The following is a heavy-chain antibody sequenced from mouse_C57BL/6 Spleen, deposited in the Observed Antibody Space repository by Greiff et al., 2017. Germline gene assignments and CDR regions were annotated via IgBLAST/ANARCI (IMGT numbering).Heavy chain of an antibody. D-gene: IGHD2-1*01. CDR3: ARGIYYGNYVDYAMDY. J-gene: IGHJ4*01. Sequence: DVKLVESEGGLVQPGSSMKLSCTASGFTFSDYYMAWVRQVPEKGLEWVANINYDGSSTYYLDSLKSRFIISRDNAKNILYLQISSLKSEDTATYYCARGIYYGNYVDYAMDYWGQGTSVTVSS. CDR1: GFTFSDYY. V-gene: IGHV5-16*01. CDR2: INYDGSST.